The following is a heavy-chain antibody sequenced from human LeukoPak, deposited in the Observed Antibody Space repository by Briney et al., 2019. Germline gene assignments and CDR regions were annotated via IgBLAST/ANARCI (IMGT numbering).Heavy chain of an antibody. CDR1: GYTFTRYY. J-gene: IGHJ5*02. V-gene: IGHV1-46*01. Sequence: ASVKVSCKASGYTFTRYYMHWVRQAPGQGLEWMGIINPSGGSTSYAQKFQGRVTMTRDTSTSTVYMELSSLRSEDTAVYYCARGGYCSSTSCPNSAWFDPWGQGTLVTVSS. CDR3: ARGGYCSSTSCPNSAWFDP. CDR2: INPSGGST. D-gene: IGHD2-2*03.